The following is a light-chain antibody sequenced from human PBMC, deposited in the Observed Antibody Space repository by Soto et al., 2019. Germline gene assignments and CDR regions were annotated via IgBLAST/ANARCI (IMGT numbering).Light chain of an antibody. J-gene: IGKJ2*01. CDR3: QQYGSSPPT. V-gene: IGKV3-20*01. CDR2: GAS. Sequence: EIVLTQSPGTLSLSPGERATLSCRASQSVSSSYLAWYQQKPGQAPRLLIYGASSRATGIPDRFSGSGSGTDFTLTIRRLEPEDFEVYYCQQYGSSPPTFGQGTKLEIK. CDR1: QSVSSSY.